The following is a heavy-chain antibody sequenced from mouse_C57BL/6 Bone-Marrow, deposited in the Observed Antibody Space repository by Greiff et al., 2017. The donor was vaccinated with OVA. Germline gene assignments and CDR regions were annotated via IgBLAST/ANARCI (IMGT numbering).Heavy chain of an antibody. J-gene: IGHJ1*03. D-gene: IGHD4-1*01. V-gene: IGHV5-2*01. Sequence: EVMLVESGGGLVQPGESLKLSCESNEYEFPSHDMSWVRKTPEQRLELVAAINSDGGSTYYPDTMERRFIISRDNTKKTLYLQMSSLRSEDTALYYCARRITGTDYWYFDVWGTGTTVTVSS. CDR2: INSDGGST. CDR1: EYEFPSHD. CDR3: ARRITGTDYWYFDV.